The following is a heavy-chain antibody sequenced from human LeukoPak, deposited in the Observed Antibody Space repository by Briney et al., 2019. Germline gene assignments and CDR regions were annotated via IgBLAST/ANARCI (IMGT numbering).Heavy chain of an antibody. CDR2: GST. CDR3: AKEGDSSGYFLYYYYGMDV. V-gene: IGHV3-23*01. D-gene: IGHD3-22*01. Sequence: GSTNYADSVKGRFTISRDISKNTLYLQMNSLRAGDTAVYYCAKEGDSSGYFLYYYYGMDVWGQGTTVTVSS. J-gene: IGHJ6*02.